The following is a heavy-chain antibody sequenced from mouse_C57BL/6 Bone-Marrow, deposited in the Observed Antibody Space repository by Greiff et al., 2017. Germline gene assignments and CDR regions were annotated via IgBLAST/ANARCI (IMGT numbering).Heavy chain of an antibody. Sequence: SGAELVRPGASVTLSCKASGYTFTDYEMHWVKQTPVHGLEWIGAIDPETGGTAYNQKFKGKAILTADKSSSTAYMELRSLTSEDSAVYYCTRGGYYGSSYGYFDVWGTGTTVTVSS. J-gene: IGHJ1*03. CDR3: TRGGYYGSSYGYFDV. CDR2: IDPETGGT. CDR1: GYTFTDYE. V-gene: IGHV1-15*01. D-gene: IGHD1-1*01.